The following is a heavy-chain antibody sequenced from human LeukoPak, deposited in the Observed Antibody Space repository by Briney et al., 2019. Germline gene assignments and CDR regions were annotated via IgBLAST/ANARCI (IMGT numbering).Heavy chain of an antibody. CDR2: IHHSGST. Sequence: RTSGTLSLTCAVSGVSISSSNWWSWVRQPPGKGLEWIGEIHHSGSTNSNPSLKSRVTISVDKSKNQFSLKPSSVTVADTALYYCACKTTTAVGTFDYWGQGTQVTVSS. J-gene: IGHJ4*02. CDR1: GVSISSSNW. V-gene: IGHV4-4*02. CDR3: ACKTTTAVGTFDY. D-gene: IGHD6-13*01.